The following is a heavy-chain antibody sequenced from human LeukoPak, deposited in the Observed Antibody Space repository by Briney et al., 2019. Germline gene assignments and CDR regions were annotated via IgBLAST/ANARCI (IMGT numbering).Heavy chain of an antibody. CDR2: VSYTGRT. CDR1: GGSLSGHY. CDR3: ARLLDNDISGDPETFDV. J-gene: IGHJ3*01. V-gene: IGHV4-59*11. Sequence: KPLETESFTCTVSGGSLSGHYWSWIRQPPGKKLEWLGYVSYTGRTKYNPSLQSRVTMSKDTSKSQFSLKLTSVTSADTAVDSCARLLDNDISGDPETFDVEGQGT. D-gene: IGHD3-22*01.